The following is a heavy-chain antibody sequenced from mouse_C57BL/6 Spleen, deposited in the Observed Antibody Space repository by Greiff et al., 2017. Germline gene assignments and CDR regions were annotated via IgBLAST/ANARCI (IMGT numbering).Heavy chain of an antibody. CDR3: AREEGLTGSFAY. V-gene: IGHV1-64*01. Sequence: QVQLKQSGAELVKPGASVKLSCKASGYTFTSYWMHWVKQRPGQGLEWIGMIHPNSGSTNYNEKFKSKATLTVDKSSSTAYMQLSSLTSEDSAVYYCAREEGLTGSFAYWGQGTLVTVSA. D-gene: IGHD4-1*01. CDR2: IHPNSGST. CDR1: GYTFTSYW. J-gene: IGHJ3*01.